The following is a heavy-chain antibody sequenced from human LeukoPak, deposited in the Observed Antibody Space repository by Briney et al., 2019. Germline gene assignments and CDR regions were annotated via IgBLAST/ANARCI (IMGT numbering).Heavy chain of an antibody. CDR1: GFTFSSYSMN. CDR2: IYYSGST. J-gene: IGHJ4*02. CDR3: ARRLAGTEDY. D-gene: IGHD6-13*01. V-gene: IGHV4-39*01. Sequence: GSLRLSCAASGFTFSSYSMNWVRQPPGKGLEWIGSIYYSGSTYYNPSLKSRVTITVDTSKNQFSLKLSSVTAADTAVYYCARRLAGTEDYWGQGTLVTVSS.